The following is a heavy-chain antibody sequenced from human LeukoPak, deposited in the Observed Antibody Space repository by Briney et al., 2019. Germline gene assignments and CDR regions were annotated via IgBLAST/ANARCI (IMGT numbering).Heavy chain of an antibody. Sequence: ASVKVSCKASGYTFTSYDINWVRQATGQGLEWMGWMNPNSGNTGYAQKFQGRVTMTRNTSISTAYMELSSLRSEDTAVYYCARGVCDRSGYWYWGQGTLVTVSS. CDR2: MNPNSGNT. V-gene: IGHV1-8*01. D-gene: IGHD3-22*01. CDR1: GYTFTSYD. CDR3: ARGVCDRSGYWY. J-gene: IGHJ4*02.